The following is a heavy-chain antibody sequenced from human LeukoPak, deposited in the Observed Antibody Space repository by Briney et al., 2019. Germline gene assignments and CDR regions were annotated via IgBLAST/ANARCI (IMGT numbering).Heavy chain of an antibody. J-gene: IGHJ4*02. CDR2: IKSKTDGGTT. CDR1: GFTFSNAW. Sequence: GGSLRLSCAASGFTFSNAWMSWVRQAPGKGLEWVGRIKSKTDGGTTDYAAPVKGRFTIPRDDSKNTLYLQMNSLKTEDTAVYYCTTSAATTVTDYFDYWGQGTLVTVSS. D-gene: IGHD4-17*01. V-gene: IGHV3-15*01. CDR3: TTSAATTVTDYFDY.